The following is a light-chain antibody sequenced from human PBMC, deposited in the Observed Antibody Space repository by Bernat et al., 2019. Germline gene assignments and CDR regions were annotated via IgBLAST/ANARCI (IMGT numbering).Light chain of an antibody. CDR1: QVIGTY. CDR2: GAS. Sequence: DIQLTQSPSFLSASVGDRVTITCRASQVIGTYVAWYQQKPGKAPNLLIYGASTLQYGVPSRFSGSGIGTEFTLTISSLQPEDSASYYCQQLNSFPITFGQGTRLELK. CDR3: QQLNSFPIT. J-gene: IGKJ5*01. V-gene: IGKV1-9*01.